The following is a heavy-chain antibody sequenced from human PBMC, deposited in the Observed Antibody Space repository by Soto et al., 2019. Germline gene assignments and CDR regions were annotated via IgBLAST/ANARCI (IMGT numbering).Heavy chain of an antibody. Sequence: QVHLQESGPGRVKPSWTLFLTCAVSGGSITTNWWSWVRQPPGKGLAWIGEIYHSGTTIYNPSLRGRVTVSIDKSNNPFSLNLNSVTAADSAIYYCARHIAVPRTRGFDYWGQGNLVTVSS. CDR3: ARHIAVPRTRGFDY. V-gene: IGHV4-4*02. CDR2: IYHSGTT. D-gene: IGHD6-19*01. J-gene: IGHJ4*02. CDR1: GGSITTNW.